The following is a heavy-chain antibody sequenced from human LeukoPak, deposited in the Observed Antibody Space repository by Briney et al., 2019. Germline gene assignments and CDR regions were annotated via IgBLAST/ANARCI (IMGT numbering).Heavy chain of an antibody. CDR1: GFTFSSYA. CDR3: AKDISPHYYDSSGSAFDI. J-gene: IGHJ3*02. D-gene: IGHD3-22*01. CDR2: ISWNSGRT. V-gene: IGHV3-9*01. Sequence: GGSLRLSCAASGFTFSSYAIHWVRQAPGKGLEWVSGISWNSGRTGYADSVKGRFIISRDNAKNSLYVQMNSLRVEDTALYYCAKDISPHYYDSSGSAFDIWGQGTMVTVSS.